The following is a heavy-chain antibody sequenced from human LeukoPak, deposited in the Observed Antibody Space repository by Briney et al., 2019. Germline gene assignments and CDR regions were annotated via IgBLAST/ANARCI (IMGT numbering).Heavy chain of an antibody. CDR1: GGSISSYY. V-gene: IGHV4-59*08. J-gene: IGHJ5*02. CDR2: IYYSGST. D-gene: IGHD5/OR15-5a*01. CDR3: ARRLVSVGWFDP. Sequence: SETLSLTCTVSGGSISSYYWSWIRQPPGKGLEWIGYIYYSGSTNYNPSLKSRVTISVDTSKNQFSLKLSSVTAADTAVYYCARRLVSVGWFDPWGQGTLVTVSS.